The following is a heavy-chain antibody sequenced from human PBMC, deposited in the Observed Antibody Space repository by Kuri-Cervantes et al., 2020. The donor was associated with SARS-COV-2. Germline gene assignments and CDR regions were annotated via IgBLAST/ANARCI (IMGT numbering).Heavy chain of an antibody. D-gene: IGHD4-17*01. Sequence: GESLKISCAASGFTFSSYGMHWVRQAPGKGLEWVAFIRYDGSNKYYADSVKGRFTISRDNSKNTLYLQMNSLRAEDTAVYYCAKDSLRRPFYYYYYYMDVRGKGTTVTVSS. CDR2: IRYDGSNK. V-gene: IGHV3-30*02. CDR1: GFTFSSYG. CDR3: AKDSLRRPFYYYYYYMDV. J-gene: IGHJ6*03.